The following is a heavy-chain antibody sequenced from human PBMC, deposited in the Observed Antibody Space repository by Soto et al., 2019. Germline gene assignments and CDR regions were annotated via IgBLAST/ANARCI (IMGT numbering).Heavy chain of an antibody. CDR3: ARDSYSGSYPP. CDR1: GGSISSGGYY. J-gene: IGHJ5*02. D-gene: IGHD1-26*01. CDR2: IYYSGST. V-gene: IGHV4-31*03. Sequence: PSETLSLTCTVSGGSISSGGYYWSWIRQHPGKGLEWIGYIYYSGSTYYNPSLKSRVTISVDTSKNQFSLKLSSVTAADTAVYYCARDSYSGSYPPWGQGTLVTVPS.